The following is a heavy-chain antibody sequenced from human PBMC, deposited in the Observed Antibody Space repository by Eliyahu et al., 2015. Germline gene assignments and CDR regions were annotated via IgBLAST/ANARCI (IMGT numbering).Heavy chain of an antibody. Sequence: EVQLVESGGGLVQPGGSLRLSCAAXGFXFSXYXXXXFRQAPGKGLVWVSRINSDGSSTSYADSVKGRFTISRDNAKNTLYLQMNSLRAEDTAVYYCARDQYYYGSGSQGGMENAFDIWGQGTMVTVSS. CDR2: INSDGSST. J-gene: IGHJ3*02. D-gene: IGHD3-10*01. V-gene: IGHV3-74*01. CDR1: GFXFSXYX. CDR3: ARDQYYYGSGSQGGMENAFDI.